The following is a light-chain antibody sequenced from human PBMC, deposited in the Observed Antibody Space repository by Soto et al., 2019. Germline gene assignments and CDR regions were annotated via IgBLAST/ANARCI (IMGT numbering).Light chain of an antibody. CDR3: QQYNIWPPIT. J-gene: IGKJ5*01. V-gene: IGKV3-15*01. Sequence: EIVMTQSPATLSVSPGDRVTLSCRASQSVTTKLAWYQQKPGQAPRLLIYGASTRAPRIPARFSGSGSVTEFTLTISSLQSEDFAVYYCQQYNIWPPITFGQGTRLEIK. CDR2: GAS. CDR1: QSVTTK.